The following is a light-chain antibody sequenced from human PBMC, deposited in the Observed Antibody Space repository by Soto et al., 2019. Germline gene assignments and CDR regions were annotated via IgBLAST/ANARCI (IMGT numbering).Light chain of an antibody. CDR2: DAS. CDR1: QGISSA. Sequence: AIQLTQSPSSLSASVGDRVTITCRASQGISSALAWYQQKPGKAPKLLIFDASILESGVPSRFSGSGFGTDFTLTISSLQPEDFATYYCQHFNNYPITFGQGTRLEI. J-gene: IGKJ5*01. V-gene: IGKV1D-13*01. CDR3: QHFNNYPIT.